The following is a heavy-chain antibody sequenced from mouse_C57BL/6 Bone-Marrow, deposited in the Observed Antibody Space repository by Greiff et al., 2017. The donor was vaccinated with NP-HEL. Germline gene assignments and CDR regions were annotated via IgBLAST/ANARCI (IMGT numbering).Heavy chain of an antibody. CDR1: GYAFSSSW. J-gene: IGHJ2*01. CDR2: IYPGDGDT. CDR3: AVGDGSIDD. Sequence: VQLQQSGPELVKPGASVKISCKASGYAFSSSWMNWVKQRPGKGLEWIGRIYPGDGDTNYNGKFKGKATLTADKSSSTAYMQLSSLTSEDSAVYFCAVGDGSIDDWGQGTTLTVAS. D-gene: IGHD1-1*01. V-gene: IGHV1-82*01.